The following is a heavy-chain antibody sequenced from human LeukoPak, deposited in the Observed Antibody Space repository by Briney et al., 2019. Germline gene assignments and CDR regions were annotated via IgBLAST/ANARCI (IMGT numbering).Heavy chain of an antibody. CDR1: GGSISSYY. CDR2: IYTTGST. V-gene: IGHV4-4*09. D-gene: IGHD3-22*01. Sequence: SETLSLTCTVSGGSISSYYWSWIRQPPGKGLEWIGYIYTTGSTNYNPSLKSRVTISVDRSKNQFSLKLSSVTAADTAVYYCARYYYDSSGDMGRGYYYYYMDVWGKGTTVTVSS. CDR3: ARYYYDSSGDMGRGYYYYYMDV. J-gene: IGHJ6*03.